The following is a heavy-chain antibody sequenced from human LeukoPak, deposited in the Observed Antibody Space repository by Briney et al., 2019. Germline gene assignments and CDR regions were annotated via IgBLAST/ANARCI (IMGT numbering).Heavy chain of an antibody. CDR2: ISVSGVST. V-gene: IGHV3-23*01. CDR3: AKDPACSGGSCYSGYFDY. Sequence: GGSLRLSCAAPGFTFRSYAMSSVRQAPGRGREWVSGISVSGVSTYYADSVKGRFTISRDNAKNSLYLQMNSLRAEDTAVYYCAKDPACSGGSCYSGYFDYWGQGTLVTVSS. CDR1: GFTFRSYA. D-gene: IGHD2-15*01. J-gene: IGHJ4*02.